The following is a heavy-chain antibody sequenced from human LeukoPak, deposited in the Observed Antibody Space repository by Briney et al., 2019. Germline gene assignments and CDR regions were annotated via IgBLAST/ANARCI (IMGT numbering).Heavy chain of an antibody. J-gene: IGHJ3*02. CDR1: GGSISSSDW. CDR3: ARVALKSDAVDI. CDR2: IYHSGST. Sequence: SETLSLTCAVSGGSISSSDWWSWVRQPPGKGLEWIGEIYHSGSTNYNPSLESRVTISVDKSKNEFSLTLSSVTAADTAVYYCARVALKSDAVDIWGQGTMVTVPS. D-gene: IGHD5-12*01. V-gene: IGHV4-4*02.